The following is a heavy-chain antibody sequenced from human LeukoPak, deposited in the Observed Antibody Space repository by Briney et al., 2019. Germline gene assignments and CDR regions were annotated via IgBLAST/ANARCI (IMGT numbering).Heavy chain of an antibody. CDR3: TTCLNGAGQPVAIYYYGMDV. CDR1: GYTLTEMS. V-gene: IGHV1-24*01. Sequence: ASVKVSCKVSGYTLTEMSFHWVRQAPGGALEWMGGFDPEDGETVYAPKFQGRVTMTEDTSADTAYMELSSLRSEDTAVYYCTTCLNGAGQPVAIYYYGMDVWGQGTTVTVSS. D-gene: IGHD2-2*01. J-gene: IGHJ6*02. CDR2: FDPEDGET.